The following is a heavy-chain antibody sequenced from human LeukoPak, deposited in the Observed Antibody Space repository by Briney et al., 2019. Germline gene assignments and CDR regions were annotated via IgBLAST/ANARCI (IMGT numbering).Heavy chain of an antibody. D-gene: IGHD2-2*02. Sequence: SETLSLTCAVYGGSFSDYYWSWIRQPPGKGLEWIGEINHSGSTNYNPSLKSRVTISVDTSKNQFSLKLSSVTAADTAVYYCARRVYCSSTSCYKDAFDIWGQGTMVTVSS. CDR3: ARRVYCSSTSCYKDAFDI. CDR2: INHSGST. J-gene: IGHJ3*02. V-gene: IGHV4-34*01. CDR1: GGSFSDYY.